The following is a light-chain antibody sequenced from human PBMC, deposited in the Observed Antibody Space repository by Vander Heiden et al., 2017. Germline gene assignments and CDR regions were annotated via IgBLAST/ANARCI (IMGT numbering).Light chain of an antibody. J-gene: IGLJ2*01. V-gene: IGLV10-54*04. Sequence: QAGLPHPPSVSPCLLQTGTPTRTGNIKDVGKQGADWLQQHQGQPPKVLSYRNNNRPSGMSERVSAATSGNTASLTITRLQTEDEADYYCAAWDSSLTARVFGGGTKLTVL. CDR1: IKDVGKQG. CDR2: RNN. CDR3: AAWDSSLTARV.